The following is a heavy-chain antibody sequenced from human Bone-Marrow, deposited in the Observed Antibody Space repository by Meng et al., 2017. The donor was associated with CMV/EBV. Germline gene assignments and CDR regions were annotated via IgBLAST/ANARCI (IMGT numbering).Heavy chain of an antibody. CDR3: VRDVGVIVVVPAAISWFDP. V-gene: IGHV3-21*01. D-gene: IGHD2-2*01. Sequence: GGSLRLSCAASGFTFSSYSMNWVRQAPGKGLEWVSSISSSSSYIYYADSVKGRFTISRDNAKNSLYLQMNSLRAEDTAVYYCVRDVGVIVVVPAAISWFDPWGQGTLVTVSS. J-gene: IGHJ5*02. CDR2: ISSSSSYI. CDR1: GFTFSSYS.